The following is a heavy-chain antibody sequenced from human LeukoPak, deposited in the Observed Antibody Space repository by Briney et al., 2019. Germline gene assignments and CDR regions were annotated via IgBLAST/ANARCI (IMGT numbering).Heavy chain of an antibody. V-gene: IGHV3-30*18. D-gene: IGHD3-10*01. J-gene: IGHJ4*02. CDR2: ISSDGSNK. CDR1: GFTFSSYG. CDR3: AKGSGWDYYGSGSSRGQYYFDY. Sequence: GGSLRLSCAASGFTFSSYGMHWVRQAPGKGLEWGAVISSDGSNKYYADSVKGRFTISRDNSKNTLYLQMNSLRAEDTAVYYCAKGSGWDYYGSGSSRGQYYFDYWGQGTLVTVSS.